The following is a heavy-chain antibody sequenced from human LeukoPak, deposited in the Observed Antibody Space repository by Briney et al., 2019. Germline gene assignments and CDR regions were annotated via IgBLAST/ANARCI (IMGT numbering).Heavy chain of an antibody. V-gene: IGHV1-46*02. D-gene: IGHD3-16*01. CDR2: ITSTGTTT. J-gene: IGHJ4*02. CDR3: ATEYVRTHYFDW. Sequence: ASVKVSCKASGYNLNTYHMLWVRQAPGQGLEWMGIITSTGTTTICAQKFQGRVTMTRDTSTSTVYMDLSSLRSDDTAVYYCATEYVRTHYFDWWGQGTLVTVSS. CDR1: GYNLNTYH.